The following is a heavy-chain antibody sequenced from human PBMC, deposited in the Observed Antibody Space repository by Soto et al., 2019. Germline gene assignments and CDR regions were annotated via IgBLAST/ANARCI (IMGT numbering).Heavy chain of an antibody. Sequence: QVQLVQSGAEVKKPGASVKVSCKTSGYTFITFGLSWVRPAPGQGLEWMGWISAYNGNTNYAQHFQGRVTMTTDTSTSTSYMERRRLRSDDTAVYYCARGWTPIDYWGQGYLVTVSS. D-gene: IGHD2-15*01. V-gene: IGHV1-18*01. CDR1: GYTFITFG. J-gene: IGHJ4*02. CDR3: ARGWTPIDY. CDR2: ISAYNGNT.